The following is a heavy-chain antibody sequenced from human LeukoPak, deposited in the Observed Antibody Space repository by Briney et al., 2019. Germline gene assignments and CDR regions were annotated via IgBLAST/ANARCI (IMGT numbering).Heavy chain of an antibody. V-gene: IGHV3-53*01. CDR2: IYSGGNT. D-gene: IGHD1-26*01. CDR1: GFTVSSNS. J-gene: IGHJ4*02. Sequence: PGGSLRLSCTVSGFTVSSNSMSWVRQAPGKGLEWVSFIYSGGNTLYSDSVKGRFTISRDNSKNTLYLQMNSLRAEDTAVYYCARRRDSGSLQHFDYWGQGTLVTVSS. CDR3: ARRRDSGSLQHFDY.